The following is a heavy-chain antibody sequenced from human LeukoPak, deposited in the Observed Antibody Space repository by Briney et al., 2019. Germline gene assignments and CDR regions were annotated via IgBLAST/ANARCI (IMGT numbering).Heavy chain of an antibody. V-gene: IGHV4-38-2*02. Sequence: PSGTLSLTCTVSRYSISSDYYWGWIRQPPGKGLEWIGNIHHSGSTYYNPSLKSRVTISVDTSKNQFSLKLSSVTAADTAVYYCARVPYDPDNSDSFDYWGQGTLVTVSS. CDR3: ARVPYDPDNSDSFDY. CDR2: IHHSGST. D-gene: IGHD3-22*01. CDR1: RYSISSDYY. J-gene: IGHJ4*01.